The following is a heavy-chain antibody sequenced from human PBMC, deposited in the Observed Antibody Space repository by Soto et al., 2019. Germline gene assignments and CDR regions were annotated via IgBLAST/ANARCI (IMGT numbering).Heavy chain of an antibody. J-gene: IGHJ4*02. CDR1: GGSISSYY. CDR2: IYYSGST. Sequence: PSETLSLTCTVSGGSISSYYWSWIRQPPGKGLEWIGYIYYSGSTNYNPSLKSRVTISVDTSKNQFSLKLSSVTAADTAVYYCARHLGTYYYYSSGLDPELGFDYWGQGTLVTGSS. V-gene: IGHV4-59*08. CDR3: ARHLGTYYYYSSGLDPELGFDY. D-gene: IGHD3-22*01.